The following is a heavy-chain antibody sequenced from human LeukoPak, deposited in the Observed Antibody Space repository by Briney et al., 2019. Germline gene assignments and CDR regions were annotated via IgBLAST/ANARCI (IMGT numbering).Heavy chain of an antibody. V-gene: IGHV3-7*01. J-gene: IGHJ4*02. CDR3: ARDQSLGYCSGDSCHSDY. Sequence: GGSLRLSCAVSGFAFSSLAMHWVRQAPGKGLEWVANIKQDGSEKYYVDSVKGRFTISRDNAKNSLYLQMNSLRAEDTAVYYCARDQSLGYCSGDSCHSDYWGQGTLVTVSS. D-gene: IGHD2-15*01. CDR2: IKQDGSEK. CDR1: GFAFSSLA.